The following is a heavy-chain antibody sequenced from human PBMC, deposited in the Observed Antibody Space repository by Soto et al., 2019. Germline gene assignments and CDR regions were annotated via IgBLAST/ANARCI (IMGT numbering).Heavy chain of an antibody. CDR3: ARGNCSGGSCYYDYYMDV. Sequence: GGSLRLSCAASGFTFSSYGMHWVRQAPGKGLEWVAVIWYDGSNKYYADSVKGRFTISRDNSKNTLYLQMNSLRAEDTAVYYCARGNCSGGSCYYDYYMDVWGKGTTVTVSS. CDR1: GFTFSSYG. D-gene: IGHD2-15*01. CDR2: IWYDGSNK. J-gene: IGHJ6*03. V-gene: IGHV3-33*01.